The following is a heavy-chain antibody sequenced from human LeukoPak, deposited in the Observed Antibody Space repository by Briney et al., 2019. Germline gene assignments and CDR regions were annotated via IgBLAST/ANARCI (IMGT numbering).Heavy chain of an antibody. CDR2: ISGSGGST. J-gene: IGHJ6*03. CDR3: AKATYDSSGYSYYYYMDV. Sequence: GGSLRLSCAASGFTFSSYAMSWVRQAPGKGLEWVSAISGSGGSTYYADSVKGRFTISRDNSKNTLYLQMNSLRAEDTAVYYCAKATYDSSGYSYYYYMDVWGKGTTVTVSS. D-gene: IGHD3-22*01. V-gene: IGHV3-23*01. CDR1: GFTFSSYA.